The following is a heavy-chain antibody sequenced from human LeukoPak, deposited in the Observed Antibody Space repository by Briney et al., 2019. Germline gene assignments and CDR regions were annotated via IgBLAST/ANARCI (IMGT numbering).Heavy chain of an antibody. J-gene: IGHJ6*02. CDR3: ARTSGGDYYYYGMDV. V-gene: IGHV3-53*01. CDR1: GFTVSSNY. CDR2: IYSGGST. Sequence: GGSLRLSCAASGFTVSSNYMSWVRQAPGKGLEWVSVIYSGGSTYYADSVKGRFTISRDNSKNTPYLQMNTLRAEDTAVYYCARTSGGDYYYYGMDVWGQGTTVTVSS. D-gene: IGHD3-10*01.